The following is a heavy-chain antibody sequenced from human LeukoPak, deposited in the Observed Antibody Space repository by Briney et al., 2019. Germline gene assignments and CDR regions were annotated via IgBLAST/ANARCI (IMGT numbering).Heavy chain of an antibody. CDR1: GFTFSSYA. Sequence: GRSLRLSCAASGFTFSSYAMHWVRQAPGKGLEWVAVISYDGSNKYYADSVKGRFTISRDNSKNTLYLQMNSLRAEDTAVYYCAREIVGRGYFDYWGQGTLVTVSS. D-gene: IGHD3-16*02. CDR2: ISYDGSNK. CDR3: AREIVGRGYFDY. J-gene: IGHJ4*02. V-gene: IGHV3-30-3*01.